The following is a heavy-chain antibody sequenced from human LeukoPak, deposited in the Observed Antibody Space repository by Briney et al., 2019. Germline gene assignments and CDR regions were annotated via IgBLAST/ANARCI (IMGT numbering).Heavy chain of an antibody. V-gene: IGHV4-59*12. J-gene: IGHJ5*02. CDR1: GGSLSRYY. D-gene: IGHD6-13*01. Sequence: SETLSLTCTVSGGSLSRYYWSWIRQPPGKGLERIGYIYFSGSTNYNPSLKSRVTISVDTSKNQFSLKLSSVTAADTAVYYCARKGYSISWYSPWGQGTLVTVSS. CDR2: IYFSGST. CDR3: ARKGYSISWYSP.